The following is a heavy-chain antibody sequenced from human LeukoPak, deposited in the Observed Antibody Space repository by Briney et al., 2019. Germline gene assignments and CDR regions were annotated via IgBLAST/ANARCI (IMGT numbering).Heavy chain of an antibody. D-gene: IGHD3-22*01. V-gene: IGHV3-30*02. CDR2: IRDDGNNI. Sequence: GGSLRLSCAASGFSFTSYAMHWVRQAPGKGLEWVAFIRDDGNNIHYADSVKDRFTISRDNSKNTLYLQMNSLRVEDTAVYYCARGRGGYFDVTDYWGQGTLVTVSS. CDR1: GFSFTSYA. J-gene: IGHJ4*02. CDR3: ARGRGGYFDVTDY.